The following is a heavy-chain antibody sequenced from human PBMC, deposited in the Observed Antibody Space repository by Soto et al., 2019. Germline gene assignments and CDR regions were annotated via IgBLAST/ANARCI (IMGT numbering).Heavy chain of an antibody. V-gene: IGHV1-18*01. Sequence: ASVKVSCKASGYTFTSYGIGWVRQAPGQGLEWMGWISAYNGNTNYAQKLQGRVTMTTDTSTSTAYMELRSLRSDDTAVYYCARDLRYFDWPPPGDWFDPWGQGTLVTVSS. CDR2: ISAYNGNT. CDR3: ARDLRYFDWPPPGDWFDP. D-gene: IGHD3-9*01. CDR1: GYTFTSYG. J-gene: IGHJ5*02.